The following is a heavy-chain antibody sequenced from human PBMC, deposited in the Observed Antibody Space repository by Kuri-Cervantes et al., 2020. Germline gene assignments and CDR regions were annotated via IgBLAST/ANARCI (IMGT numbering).Heavy chain of an antibody. D-gene: IGHD3-10*01. CDR3: ARGGKTYYYGSGSYSYFDY. V-gene: IGHV4-61*01. CDR1: GGSVNSGSYY. J-gene: IGHJ4*02. Sequence: GSLRLSCSLSGGSVNSGSYYWSWIRQPPGKGLEWIGYIYTRGSTNYDPSLKSRVTISADTSRNQLSLKLSSVTAADTAVYYCARGGKTYYYGSGSYSYFDYWGQGTLVTVSS. CDR2: IYTRGST.